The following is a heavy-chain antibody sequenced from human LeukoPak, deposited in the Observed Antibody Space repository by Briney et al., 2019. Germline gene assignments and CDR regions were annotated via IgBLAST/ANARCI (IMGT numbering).Heavy chain of an antibody. CDR3: AKAPVGWLRPLDY. Sequence: GGSLRLSCAASGFTFSTYAMSWVRQAPGKGLEWVSGNSASGETTYYADSVKGRFTISRDNSRNTLHLQMNSLRVEDTAVYYCAKAPVGWLRPLDYWGQGTLVTVSS. D-gene: IGHD5-12*01. V-gene: IGHV3-23*01. J-gene: IGHJ4*02. CDR1: GFTFSTYA. CDR2: NSASGETT.